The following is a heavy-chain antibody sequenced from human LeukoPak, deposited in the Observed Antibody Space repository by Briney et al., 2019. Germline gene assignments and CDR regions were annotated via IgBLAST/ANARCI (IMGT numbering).Heavy chain of an antibody. CDR2: ITTRSAI. CDR1: GFTFSSYS. J-gene: IGHJ6*03. Sequence: GGSLRLSCAASGFTFSSYSMNWVRQAPGKGLEWVSSITTRSAIYYADSVKGRFTISRDNAKGSLYLQMNSLRADDTAVYYCARVRGAGLQYYYMDVWGKGTTVTVSS. CDR3: ARVRGAGLQYYYMDV. V-gene: IGHV3-48*01. D-gene: IGHD4-11*01.